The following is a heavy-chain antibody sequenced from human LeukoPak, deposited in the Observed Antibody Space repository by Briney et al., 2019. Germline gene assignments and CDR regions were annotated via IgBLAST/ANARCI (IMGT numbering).Heavy chain of an antibody. CDR2: ISSSGSTI. CDR1: GFTFSSYE. D-gene: IGHD1-1*01. V-gene: IGHV3-48*03. Sequence: GGSLKLSCAASGFTFSSYEMNWVRQAPGKGLEWVSYISSSGSTIYYADSVKGRFTISRDNAKNSLYLQMNSLRAEDTAVYYCARDSNNWNDGSIDYWGQGTLVTVSS. CDR3: ARDSNNWNDGSIDY. J-gene: IGHJ4*02.